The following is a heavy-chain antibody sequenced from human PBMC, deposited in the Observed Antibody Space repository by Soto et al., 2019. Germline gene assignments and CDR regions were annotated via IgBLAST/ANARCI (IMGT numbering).Heavy chain of an antibody. Sequence: ASVKVSCKASGYTFTDYYMHWVRQAPGQGLEWMGWINPNSGGTNYAQKFQGTVTMTRDTSISTAYMELNRLRSDDTAVYYCARDQSPSSGWPGMDVWGQGTTVTVSS. J-gene: IGHJ6*02. CDR2: INPNSGGT. D-gene: IGHD6-19*01. CDR3: ARDQSPSSGWPGMDV. CDR1: GYTFTDYY. V-gene: IGHV1-2*02.